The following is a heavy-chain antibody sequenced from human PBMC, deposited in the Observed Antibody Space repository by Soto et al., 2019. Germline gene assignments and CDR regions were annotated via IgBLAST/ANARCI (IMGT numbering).Heavy chain of an antibody. CDR3: ARLLGYCSSTSCYSSLYFDY. J-gene: IGHJ4*02. D-gene: IGHD2-2*02. CDR2: INHSGST. Sequence: SETLSLTCAVYGGSFSGYYWSWIRQPPGKGLEWIGEINHSGSTNYNPSLKSRVTISVDTSKSQFSLKLSSVTAADTAVYYCARLLGYCSSTSCYSSLYFDYWGQGTLVTVPQ. V-gene: IGHV4-34*01. CDR1: GGSFSGYY.